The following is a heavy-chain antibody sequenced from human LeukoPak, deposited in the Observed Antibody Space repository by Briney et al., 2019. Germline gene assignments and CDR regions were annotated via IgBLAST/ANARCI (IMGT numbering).Heavy chain of an antibody. D-gene: IGHD3-22*01. J-gene: IGHJ5*02. CDR2: MNPNSGNT. Sequence: ASVKVSCKASGYTFTSYDINWVRQATGQGLEWMGWMNPNSGNTGYAQKFQGRVTMTRNTSISTAYMELSSLGSEDTAVYYCARISLEPYYYDSSASRWFDPWGQGTLVTVPS. V-gene: IGHV1-8*01. CDR3: ARISLEPYYYDSSASRWFDP. CDR1: GYTFTSYD.